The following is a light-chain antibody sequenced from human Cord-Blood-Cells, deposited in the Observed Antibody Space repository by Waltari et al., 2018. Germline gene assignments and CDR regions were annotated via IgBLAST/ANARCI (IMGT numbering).Light chain of an antibody. CDR2: GSS. J-gene: IGKJ2*01. CDR1: QSVSSN. V-gene: IGKV3-15*01. CDR3: QQYNNWPPYT. Sequence: EIVMPQSPATLSVSPGERATPSCRASQSVSSNLAWYQQKPGQAPRLLIYGSSTRATGIPARFSGSGSGTEFTLTISSLQSEDFAVYYCQQYNNWPPYTFGQGTKLEIK.